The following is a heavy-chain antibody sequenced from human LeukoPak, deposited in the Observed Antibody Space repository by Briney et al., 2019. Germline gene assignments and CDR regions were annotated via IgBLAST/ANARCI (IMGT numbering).Heavy chain of an antibody. J-gene: IGHJ5*02. Sequence: KPSETLSLTCAVYGGSFSGYYWSWIRQPPGKGLEWIGEINHSGSTNYNPSLKSRVTISVHTSKKHFSLKLSSVTAADTAVYYCARGGCSSTSCYFDPWGQGTLVTVSS. V-gene: IGHV4-34*01. CDR1: GGSFSGYY. D-gene: IGHD2-2*01. CDR3: ARGGCSSTSCYFDP. CDR2: INHSGST.